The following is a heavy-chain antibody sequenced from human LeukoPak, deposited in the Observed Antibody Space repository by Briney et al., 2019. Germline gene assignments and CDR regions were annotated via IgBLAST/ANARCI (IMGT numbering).Heavy chain of an antibody. CDR3: ARGPSGWGSLDS. Sequence: PGGSLGLSCAASGFTFSSYWMHWVRQAPGKGLVWVSRINSDGSSTNYADSVKGRFTISRDNAKNTLYLQVKSLRAEDTAVYYCARGPSGWGSLDSWGQRTLVTVSS. CDR1: GFTFSSYW. D-gene: IGHD7-27*01. CDR2: INSDGSST. J-gene: IGHJ4*02. V-gene: IGHV3-74*01.